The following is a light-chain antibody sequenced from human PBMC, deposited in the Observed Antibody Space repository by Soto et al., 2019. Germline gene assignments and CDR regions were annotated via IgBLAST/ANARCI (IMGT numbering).Light chain of an antibody. J-gene: IGKJ1*01. CDR3: QQYGSSGT. V-gene: IGKV3-20*01. CDR1: QSVSSN. CDR2: GAS. Sequence: IVLKQSPATLSVNQGKRATLSCRASQSVSSNLAWYQQKPGQAPRLLIYGASNRATGIPDRFSGSGSGTDFTLTISRLEPEDFAVYYWQQYGSSGTFGQGTKVDI.